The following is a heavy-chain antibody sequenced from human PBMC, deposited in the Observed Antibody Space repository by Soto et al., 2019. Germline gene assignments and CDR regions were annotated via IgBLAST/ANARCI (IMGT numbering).Heavy chain of an antibody. D-gene: IGHD7-27*01. CDR3: TRELGH. J-gene: IGHJ4*02. Sequence: SETLSLTCALSGRSISSGGYSWSWLRQPPGKGLEWIGYIYHSGSTYYNPSLKSRVTRSVERPKNQLSQKMRSGTCAGTSRYYCTRELGHWGQGTLVTVSS. V-gene: IGHV4-30-2*01. CDR1: GRSISSGGYS. CDR2: IYHSGST.